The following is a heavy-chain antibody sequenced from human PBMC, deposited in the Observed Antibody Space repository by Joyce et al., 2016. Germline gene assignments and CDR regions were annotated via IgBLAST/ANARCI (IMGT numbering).Heavy chain of an antibody. CDR3: ASRGTSNISDHYYGMDV. D-gene: IGHD2-21*02. CDR2: IDPSGGST. CDR1: GYTFTSYS. J-gene: IGHJ6*02. V-gene: IGHV1-46*01. Sequence: QVQLVQSGAEVKRPGASVKISCKASGYTFTSYSVHWVQPAPGQGLEWVGMIDPSGGSTTYAQRFQGRVIMTRDTSTSTVYMKLNSLRSEDTAVYYCASRGTSNISDHYYGMDVWGQGTTVTVSS.